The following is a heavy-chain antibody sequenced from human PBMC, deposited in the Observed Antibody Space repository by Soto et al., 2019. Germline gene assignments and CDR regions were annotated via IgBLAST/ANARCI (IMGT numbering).Heavy chain of an antibody. J-gene: IGHJ5*02. CDR2: ISSSSSYI. CDR3: ARPFSSSSYVWFDP. CDR1: GFTFSSYS. D-gene: IGHD6-6*01. Sequence: GSLRLSCAASGFTFSSYSMNWVRQAPGKGLEWVSSISSSSSYIYYADSVKGRFTISRDNAKNSLYLQMNSLRAEDTAVYYCARPFSSSSYVWFDPWGQGTLVTVSS. V-gene: IGHV3-21*01.